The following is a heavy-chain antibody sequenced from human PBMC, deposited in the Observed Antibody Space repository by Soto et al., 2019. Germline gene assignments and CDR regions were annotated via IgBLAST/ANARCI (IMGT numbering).Heavy chain of an antibody. V-gene: IGHV3-30*18. CDR1: GFSFSTYG. D-gene: IGHD6-19*01. Sequence: PGGSLRLSCAASGFSFSTYGMHWVRQAPGKGLEWVAVVSHDGRNTRYADSVKGRFTISRDSSKNTVSLEMTSLRAEDTAVYYCAKGGRQWLVTSDFNYWGQGALVTVS. CDR2: VSHDGRNT. J-gene: IGHJ4*02. CDR3: AKGGRQWLVTSDFNY.